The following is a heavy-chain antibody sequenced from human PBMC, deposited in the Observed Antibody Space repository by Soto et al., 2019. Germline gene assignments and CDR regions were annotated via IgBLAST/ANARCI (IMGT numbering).Heavy chain of an antibody. J-gene: IGHJ6*02. D-gene: IGHD6-6*01. CDR3: AKDMGEYSSSFYGMDV. CDR1: VFTFDDYA. V-gene: IGHV3-9*01. CDR2: ISWNSGSI. Sequence: PGGSLRLSCAASVFTFDDYAMHWVRQAPGKGLEWVSGISWNSGSIGYADSVKGRFTISRDNAKNSLYLQMNSLRAEDTALYYCAKDMGEYSSSFYGMDVWGQGTTVTVSS.